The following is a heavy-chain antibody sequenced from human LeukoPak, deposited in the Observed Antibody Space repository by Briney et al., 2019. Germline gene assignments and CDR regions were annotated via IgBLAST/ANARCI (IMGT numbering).Heavy chain of an antibody. CDR3: ASIVVVVAATRDY. J-gene: IGHJ4*02. CDR1: GGTFSSYA. V-gene: IGHV1-69*04. D-gene: IGHD2-15*01. Sequence: GASVKVSCKASGGTFSSYAISWVRQAPGQGLEWMGRIIPILGIANYAQKFQGRVTITADKSTSTAYMELSSLRSEDTAVYYCASIVVVVAATRDYWGQGTLVTVSS. CDR2: IIPILGIA.